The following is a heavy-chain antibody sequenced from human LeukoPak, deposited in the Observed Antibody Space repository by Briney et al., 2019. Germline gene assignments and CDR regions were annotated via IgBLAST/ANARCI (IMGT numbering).Heavy chain of an antibody. CDR3: ARVGYDSSGYLYGMDV. D-gene: IGHD3-22*01. CDR2: IYYSGST. Sequence: PSETLSLTCTVSGGSISSYYWSWIRQPPGKGLEWIGYIYYSGSTNYNPSLKSRVTISVDTSKNQFSPKLSSVTAADTDVYYCARVGYDSSGYLYGMDVWGQGTTVTVSS. J-gene: IGHJ6*02. CDR1: GGSISSYY. V-gene: IGHV4-59*01.